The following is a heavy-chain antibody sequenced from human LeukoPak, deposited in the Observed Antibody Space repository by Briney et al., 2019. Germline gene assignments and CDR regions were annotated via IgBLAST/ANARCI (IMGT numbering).Heavy chain of an antibody. J-gene: IGHJ4*02. Sequence: GESLKISCKGSGYSFTTYWIGWVRQMPGKGLEWMGTIYPGNSDTRYSPSFQGQVTISADKSISTAYLQWSSLKASDTAMYYCERRLGMLQPVDYWGQGTLVSVSS. V-gene: IGHV5-51*01. CDR2: IYPGNSDT. D-gene: IGHD7-27*01. CDR1: GYSFTTYW. CDR3: ERRLGMLQPVDY.